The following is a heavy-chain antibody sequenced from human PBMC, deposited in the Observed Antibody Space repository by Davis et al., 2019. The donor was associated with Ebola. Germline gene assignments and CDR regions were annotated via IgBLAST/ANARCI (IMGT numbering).Heavy chain of an antibody. CDR1: GFTFSSYS. Sequence: PGGSLRLSCAASGFTFSSYSMNWVRQAPGKGLEWVSYISSSSSTIYYADSVKGRFTISRDNAKNSLYLQMNSLRVEDTAVYYCARGEGAAVAGIPFDYWGQGTLVTVSS. D-gene: IGHD6-19*01. J-gene: IGHJ4*02. CDR3: ARGEGAAVAGIPFDY. V-gene: IGHV3-48*01. CDR2: ISSSSSTI.